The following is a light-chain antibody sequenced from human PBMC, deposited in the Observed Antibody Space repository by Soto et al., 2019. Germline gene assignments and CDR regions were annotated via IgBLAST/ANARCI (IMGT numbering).Light chain of an antibody. J-gene: IGLJ3*02. Sequence: QLVLTQSSSASASLGSSVKLTCTLSSGHNSHIIAWHQQQPGKAPRYLMNLEGSGSYNKGSGVPDRFSGSSSGADRYLTISNLQFEDEADYYCETWDTNTRVFGGGTKLTVL. V-gene: IGLV4-60*02. CDR1: SGHNSHI. CDR3: ETWDTNTRV. CDR2: LEGSGSY.